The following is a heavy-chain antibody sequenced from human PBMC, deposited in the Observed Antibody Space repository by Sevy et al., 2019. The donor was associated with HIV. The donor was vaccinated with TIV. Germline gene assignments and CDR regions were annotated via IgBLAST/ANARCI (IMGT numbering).Heavy chain of an antibody. CDR2: ISGTYGST. J-gene: IGHJ4*02. CDR3: AKDLYYDTSLVDY. D-gene: IGHD3-22*01. Sequence: GGSLRLSCAASGFTFSTYAMSWVRQAPGKGLEWVSGISGTYGSTYYADSVKGWFTISRDNSKNTLYLQMNSLRAEDTALYYCAKDLYYDTSLVDYWGQGIRVTVSS. CDR1: GFTFSTYA. V-gene: IGHV3-23*01.